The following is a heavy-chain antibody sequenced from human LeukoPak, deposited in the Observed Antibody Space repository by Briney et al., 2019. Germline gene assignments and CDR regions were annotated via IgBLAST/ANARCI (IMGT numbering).Heavy chain of an antibody. Sequence: GGSLRLSCAASGFSVNSKYMNWVRQAPGKGLEWVSVIYIGGNSYYADSVKGRFTISRDDAKNSLYLQMNSLRAEDTAVYYCARDFSTVTTIWGQGTLVTVSS. V-gene: IGHV3-53*01. CDR3: ARDFSTVTTI. CDR1: GFSVNSKY. CDR2: IYIGGNS. D-gene: IGHD4-17*01. J-gene: IGHJ4*02.